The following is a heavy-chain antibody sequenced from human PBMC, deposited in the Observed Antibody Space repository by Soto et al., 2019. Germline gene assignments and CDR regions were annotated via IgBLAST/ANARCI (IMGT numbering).Heavy chain of an antibody. J-gene: IGHJ3*02. Sequence: GGSLRLSCAAFGFICSSYDMSWVRQAPGKGLEWVSTILVGGSTHYEDSVKGRFTISRDRSKNTLYLQMNSLTAGDTAVYYCAKATATGGGAFDICGQGTMVTVSS. CDR3: AKATATGGGAFDI. CDR1: GFICSSYD. CDR2: ILVGGST. V-gene: IGHV3-23*01. D-gene: IGHD2-8*02.